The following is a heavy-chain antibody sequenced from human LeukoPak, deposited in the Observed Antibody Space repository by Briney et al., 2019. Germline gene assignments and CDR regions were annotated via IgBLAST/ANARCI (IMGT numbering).Heavy chain of an antibody. J-gene: IGHJ5*02. D-gene: IGHD4-11*01. V-gene: IGHV3-23*01. CDR2: ISGSGDST. Sequence: GGSLRLSCAASGFTFRSFAVTWVRQAPGKGLEWVSVISGSGDSTYYADSVKGRFTISRDNSKNTLYLQMNSLRAEDTAVYYCARTWDPKTTVNWFDPWGQGTLVTVSS. CDR1: GFTFRSFA. CDR3: ARTWDPKTTVNWFDP.